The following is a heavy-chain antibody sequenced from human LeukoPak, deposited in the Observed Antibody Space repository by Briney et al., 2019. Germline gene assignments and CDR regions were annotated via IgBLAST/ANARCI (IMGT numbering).Heavy chain of an antibody. Sequence: GASVKVSCKASGYTFTDYYIHWVRRAPGQGLEWMGILNPSSGSTSYAQRFQGRVTMTRDTSTSTFYMELRSLKSEDTAVYYCARDGEYYDSSGSYFDYWGQGTAVTVSS. CDR1: GYTFTDYY. CDR3: ARDGEYYDSSGSYFDY. CDR2: LNPSSGST. V-gene: IGHV1-46*01. D-gene: IGHD3-22*01. J-gene: IGHJ4*02.